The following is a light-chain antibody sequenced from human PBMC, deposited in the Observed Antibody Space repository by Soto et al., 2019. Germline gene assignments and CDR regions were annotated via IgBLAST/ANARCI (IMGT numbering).Light chain of an antibody. CDR1: QSVGSSY. V-gene: IGKV3-20*01. CDR3: QQYGSSPYT. CDR2: GAS. J-gene: IGKJ2*01. Sequence: EIVLTQSPGTLSLSPGERATLSCRASQSVGSSYLAWYQQKPGQAPRLLMYGASSRATGIPDRFSGGGSATDFTLTISRLEPEDFAVYYCQQYGSSPYTFGQGTKLEIK.